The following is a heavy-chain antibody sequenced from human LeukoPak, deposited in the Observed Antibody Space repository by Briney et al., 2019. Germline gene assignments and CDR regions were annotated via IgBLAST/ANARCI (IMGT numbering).Heavy chain of an antibody. CDR2: IYHSGST. CDR3: ARYSNYEGFANFDY. Sequence: PSETLSLTCAVSGGSLTNDDWWNWVRQPPGKGLEWIGEIYHSGSTNYNPSLKSRVTISVDTSKNQFSLKLSSVTAADTAVYYCARYSNYEGFANFDYWGQGTLVTVSS. V-gene: IGHV4-4*02. CDR1: GGSLTNDDW. D-gene: IGHD4-11*01. J-gene: IGHJ4*02.